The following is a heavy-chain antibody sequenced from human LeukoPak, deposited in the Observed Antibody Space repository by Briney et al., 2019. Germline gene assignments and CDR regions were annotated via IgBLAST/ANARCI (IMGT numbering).Heavy chain of an antibody. Sequence: SETLSLTCTVSGGSISSYYGSWIRQPPGKGLEWIGYIYYSGSTNYNPSLKSRVTISVDTSKNQFSLKLSSVTAADTAVYYCARDMDSSGFFDYWGQGTLVTVSS. V-gene: IGHV4-59*01. D-gene: IGHD3-22*01. CDR3: ARDMDSSGFFDY. CDR1: GGSISSYY. J-gene: IGHJ4*02. CDR2: IYYSGST.